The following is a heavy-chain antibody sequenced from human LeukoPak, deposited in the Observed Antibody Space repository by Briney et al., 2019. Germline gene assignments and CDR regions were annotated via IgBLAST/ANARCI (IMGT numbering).Heavy chain of an antibody. J-gene: IGHJ3*02. Sequence: GGSLRLSCAASGFRFGEYSMNWVRQAPGKGLEWVSYVSNGNRTVHYADSVKGRFTISRDNEKNSVCLQMNSLRDEDTADYYCDRGSAWAFDIWGQGTMVTVSS. D-gene: IGHD2-15*01. V-gene: IGHV3-48*02. CDR1: GFRFGEYS. CDR2: VSNGNRTV. CDR3: DRGSAWAFDI.